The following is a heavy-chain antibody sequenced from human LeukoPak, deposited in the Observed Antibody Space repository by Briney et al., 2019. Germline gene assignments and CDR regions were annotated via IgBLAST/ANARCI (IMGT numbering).Heavy chain of an antibody. CDR1: GFTFSSYA. V-gene: IGHV3-64D*06. D-gene: IGHD1-1*01. CDR3: VKDPICGSMYNWNDGFDY. J-gene: IGHJ4*02. Sequence: PGGSLRLSCSASGFTFSSYAMHWVRQAPGKGLEYVSAISSNGGSTYYADSVKGRFTISRDNSKNTLYLQMSSLRAEDTAVYYCVKDPICGSMYNWNDGFDYWGQGTLVTVSS. CDR2: ISSNGGST.